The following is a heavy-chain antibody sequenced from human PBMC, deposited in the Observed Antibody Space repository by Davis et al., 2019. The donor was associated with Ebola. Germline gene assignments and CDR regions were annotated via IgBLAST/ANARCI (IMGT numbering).Heavy chain of an antibody. CDR3: AREGGYCSGGSCYPGAFDI. V-gene: IGHV3-53*01. CDR1: GFTVSSNY. Sequence: GESLNISCAASGFTVSSNYMSWVRQAPGKGLEWVSVIYSGGSTYYADSVKGRFTISRDNSKNTLYLQMNSLRAEDTAVYYCAREGGYCSGGSCYPGAFDIWGQGTMVTVSS. J-gene: IGHJ3*02. CDR2: IYSGGST. D-gene: IGHD2-15*01.